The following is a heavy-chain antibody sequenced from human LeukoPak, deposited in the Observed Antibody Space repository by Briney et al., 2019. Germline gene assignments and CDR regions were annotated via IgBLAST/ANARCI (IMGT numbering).Heavy chain of an antibody. J-gene: IGHJ2*01. CDR2: ISGSGGST. V-gene: IGHV3-23*01. Sequence: PGGSLRLSCAASGFIFSSYAMGWVRQAPGKGLEWVSAISGSGGSTYYADSVKGRFTISRDNSKNTLYLQMNSLRAEDTAVYYCAKDSSPYYYDSSGYYPYWYFDLWGRGTLVTVSS. CDR3: AKDSSPYYYDSSGYYPYWYFDL. D-gene: IGHD3-22*01. CDR1: GFIFSSYA.